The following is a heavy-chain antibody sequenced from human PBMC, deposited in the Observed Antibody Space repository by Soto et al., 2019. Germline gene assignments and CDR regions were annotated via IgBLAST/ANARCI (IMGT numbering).Heavy chain of an antibody. D-gene: IGHD5-12*01. V-gene: IGHV1-46*01. CDR2: INPSGGST. Sequence: GVSVKPSCKASGYAIACKSRRSVQHAPEQGLEWMGIINPSGGSTSYAQKFQGRVTMTTDTSTSTAHMELRSLRSDDTAVYYCAREGSTIRNYDYYYYGMDVWGQGTTVTGSS. CDR3: AREGSTIRNYDYYYYGMDV. CDR1: GYAIACKS. J-gene: IGHJ6*02.